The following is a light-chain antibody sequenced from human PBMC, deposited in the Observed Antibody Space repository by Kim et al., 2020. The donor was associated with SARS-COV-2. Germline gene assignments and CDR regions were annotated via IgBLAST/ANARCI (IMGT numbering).Light chain of an antibody. CDR3: CSYAGSSAPWV. V-gene: IGLV2-23*02. J-gene: IGLJ3*02. Sequence: QSITISCTGNSSDVGSYNLVSWYRHHPGKAPKLMIYEVSKRPSGVSNRLSGSKSGNTASLTISGLQPEDEADYYCCSYAGSSAPWVFGGGTQLTVL. CDR2: EVS. CDR1: SSDVGSYNL.